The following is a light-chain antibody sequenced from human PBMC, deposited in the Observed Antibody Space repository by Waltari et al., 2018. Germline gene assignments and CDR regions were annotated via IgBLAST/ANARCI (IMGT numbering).Light chain of an antibody. J-gene: IGKJ5*01. CDR2: ATS. CDR3: QHYGISFPVT. CDR1: QSVGSSD. V-gene: IGKV3-20*01. Sequence: EIVLAQSPDTLSLSPGETATLSCRASQSVGSSDLIWYQQKPGQAPRLLIFATSSRATGIPDRFSGSGSGTDFTLTISRLEPEDVAIYYCQHYGISFPVTFGQGTRLEIK.